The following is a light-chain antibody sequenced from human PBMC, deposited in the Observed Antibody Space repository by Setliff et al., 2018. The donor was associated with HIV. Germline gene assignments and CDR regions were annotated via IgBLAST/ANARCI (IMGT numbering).Light chain of an antibody. Sequence: QSVLTQPASVSGSPGQSVTISCSGNKSDIGTYNLVSWYQQYPGKAPQLTIYDVNKRPSGVSPRFSGSKSGNTASLTISGLQAEDEADYFCSSYRGGSTLFVLGPGTKVTVL. CDR3: SSYRGGSTLFV. CDR1: KSDIGTYNL. J-gene: IGLJ1*01. CDR2: DVN. V-gene: IGLV2-14*02.